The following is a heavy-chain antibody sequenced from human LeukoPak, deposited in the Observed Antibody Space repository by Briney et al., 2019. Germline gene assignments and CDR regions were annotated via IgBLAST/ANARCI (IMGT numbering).Heavy chain of an antibody. Sequence: ASVTVSCKASGYTFTSYGISWVRQAPGQGLEWMGWISAYNGNTNYAQKLQGRVTMTTDISTSTAYMELRSLRSDDTAVYYCARDHGGGADSSGPWPGYWGQGTLVTVSS. CDR2: ISAYNGNT. V-gene: IGHV1-18*01. D-gene: IGHD3-22*01. J-gene: IGHJ4*02. CDR1: GYTFTSYG. CDR3: ARDHGGGADSSGPWPGY.